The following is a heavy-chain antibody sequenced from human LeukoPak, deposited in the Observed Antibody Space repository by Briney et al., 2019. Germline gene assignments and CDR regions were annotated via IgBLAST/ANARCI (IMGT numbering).Heavy chain of an antibody. D-gene: IGHD1-26*01. J-gene: IGHJ5*02. Sequence: SETLSLTCTVSGASISTGGYYWTWMRHHPGEGLEWIGYISYRGTTSYNPSLKGRVAMSIDTSKSQFSLRLSSVTAADTAVYYCAREWHGTTTTGDWFDPWGQGTLVSVSS. CDR3: AREWHGTTTTGDWFDP. CDR1: GASISTGGYY. V-gene: IGHV4-31*02. CDR2: ISYRGTT.